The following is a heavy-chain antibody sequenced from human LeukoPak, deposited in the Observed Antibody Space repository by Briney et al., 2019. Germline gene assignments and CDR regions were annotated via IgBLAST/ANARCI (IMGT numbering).Heavy chain of an antibody. CDR2: ITSSSSYI. J-gene: IGHJ6*03. V-gene: IGHV3-21*01. Sequence: PGGSLRLSCAASGFTFSSYSMNWVRQAPGKGLELVSSITSSSSYIYYADSVKGRFTISRDNAKNSLYLQMNSLRAEDTAVYYCASGPPTVVTPAYYYYYMDVWGKGTTVTVSS. CDR3: ASGPPTVVTPAYYYYYMDV. CDR1: GFTFSSYS. D-gene: IGHD4-23*01.